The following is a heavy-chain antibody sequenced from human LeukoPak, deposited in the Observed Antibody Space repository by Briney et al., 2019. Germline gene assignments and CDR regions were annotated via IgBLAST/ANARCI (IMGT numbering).Heavy chain of an antibody. CDR2: IIPIFGTA. CDR3: ARGLPSLAALFDY. Sequence: SVKVSCKASGGTFSSYAISWVRQAPGQGLEWMGGIIPIFGTANYAQKFQGRVTITTDESTSTAYMELSSLRSEDTAVYYCARGLPSLAALFDYWGQGTLVTVSS. D-gene: IGHD6-6*01. J-gene: IGHJ4*02. CDR1: GGTFSSYA. V-gene: IGHV1-69*05.